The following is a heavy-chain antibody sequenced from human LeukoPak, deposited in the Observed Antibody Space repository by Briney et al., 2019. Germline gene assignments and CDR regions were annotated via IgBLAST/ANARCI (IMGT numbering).Heavy chain of an antibody. D-gene: IGHD5-18*01. CDR3: ARGGIQLWLSRDYYCDY. J-gene: IGHJ4*02. CDR1: GGSFSGYY. V-gene: IGHV4-34*01. Sequence: SETLSLTCAVYGGSFSGYYWSWIRQPPGKGLEWIGEINHSGSTNYNPSLKSRVTISVDTSKNQFSLKLSSVTAADTAVYYCARGGIQLWLSRDYYCDYWGQGTLVTVSS. CDR2: INHSGST.